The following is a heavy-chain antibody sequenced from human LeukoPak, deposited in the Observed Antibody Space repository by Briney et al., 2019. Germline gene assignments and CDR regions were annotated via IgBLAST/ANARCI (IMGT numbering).Heavy chain of an antibody. V-gene: IGHV4-59*01. D-gene: IGHD3-22*01. CDR2: IYYSGST. J-gene: IGHJ4*02. CDR1: GGSISSYY. Sequence: SETLSLTCTVSGGSISSYYWSWIRQPPGKGLEWIGYIYYSGSTNYNPSLKSRVTISVDTSKNQFSLKLSSVTAADTAVYYCARAKGPGQVVTFDYWGQGTLVIVSS. CDR3: ARAKGPGQVVTFDY.